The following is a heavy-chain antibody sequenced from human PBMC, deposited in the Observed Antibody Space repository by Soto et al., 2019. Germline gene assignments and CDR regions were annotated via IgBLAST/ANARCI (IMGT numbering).Heavy chain of an antibody. D-gene: IGHD4-17*01. V-gene: IGHV4-34*01. CDR3: ARGLYGDYVGNSYYYYGMDV. Sequence: SETLSLTCAVYGGSFSGYYWSWIRQPPGKGLEWIGEINHSGSTNYNPSLKSRVTISVDTSKDQFSLKLSSVTAADTAVYYCARGLYGDYVGNSYYYYGMDVWGQGTTVTVSS. J-gene: IGHJ6*02. CDR2: INHSGST. CDR1: GGSFSGYY.